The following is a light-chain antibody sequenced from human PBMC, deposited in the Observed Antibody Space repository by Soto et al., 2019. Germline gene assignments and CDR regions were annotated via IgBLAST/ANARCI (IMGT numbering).Light chain of an antibody. V-gene: IGKV1-5*01. CDR1: QSISNR. J-gene: IGKJ1*01. Sequence: DIQMTQSPSTLSASVGDRVTITCRASQSISNRLAWYQQKPGKAPKVLIYDASSLEGGVPSRFSGTGSATEFILTISSLQPDDFATYYCLQDLSYPRTFGQGTKVDIK. CDR2: DAS. CDR3: LQDLSYPRT.